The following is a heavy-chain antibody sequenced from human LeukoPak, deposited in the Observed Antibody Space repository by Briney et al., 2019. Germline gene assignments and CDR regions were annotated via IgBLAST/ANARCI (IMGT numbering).Heavy chain of an antibody. CDR1: GFNFNDYA. CDR2: ISWNSGTK. J-gene: IGHJ2*01. V-gene: IGHV3-9*01. CDR3: AKAAADWYFDV. D-gene: IGHD6-25*01. Sequence: GRSLRLSCVASGFNFNDYAMHWVRQAPGKGLEWISGISWNSGTKDYADSVKGRFIISRDYAQRSLFLQMNSLATEDTAFYYCAKAAADWYFDVWGRGTLVTVSS.